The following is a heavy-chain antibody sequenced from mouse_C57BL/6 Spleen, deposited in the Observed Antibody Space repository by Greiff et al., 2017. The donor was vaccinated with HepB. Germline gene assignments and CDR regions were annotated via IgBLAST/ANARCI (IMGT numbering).Heavy chain of an antibody. CDR3: ARDYYGSSYGYFDV. CDR1: GYTFTSYW. J-gene: IGHJ1*03. D-gene: IGHD1-1*01. CDR2: IYPSDSET. Sequence: QVQLQQPGAELVRPGSSVKLSCKASGYTFTSYWMDWVKQRPGQGLEWIGNIYPSDSETHDNQKFKDKATLTVDKSSSTAYMQLSSLTSEDSAVYYCARDYYGSSYGYFDVWGTGTTVTVSS. V-gene: IGHV1-61*01.